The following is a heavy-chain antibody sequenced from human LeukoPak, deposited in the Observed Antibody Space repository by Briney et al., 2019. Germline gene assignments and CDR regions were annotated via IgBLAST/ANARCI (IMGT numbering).Heavy chain of an antibody. CDR1: GGSFSGYY. D-gene: IGHD5-24*01. CDR3: ARGVTYGS. V-gene: IGHV4-34*01. CDR2: INHSGST. J-gene: IGHJ5*02. Sequence: PSETLSLTCAVYGGSFSGYYWSWIRQPPGKGLEWIGEINHSGSTNYDPSLKSRVTISVDTSKNQFSLKLSSVTAADTAVYYCARGVTYGSWGQGTLVTVSS.